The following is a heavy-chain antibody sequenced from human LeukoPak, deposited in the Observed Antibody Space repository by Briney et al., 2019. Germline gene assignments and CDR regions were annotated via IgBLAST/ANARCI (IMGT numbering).Heavy chain of an antibody. Sequence: SVKVSCKASGGTFSSYAISWVRQAPGQGLEWMGRIIPIFGTANYAQKFQGRVTITTDESTSTAYMELSSLRSEDTAVYYCARGSIGQLWPAEYFQHWGPGTLVTVSS. V-gene: IGHV1-69*05. CDR2: IIPIFGTA. CDR1: GGTFSSYA. CDR3: ARGSIGQLWPAEYFQH. J-gene: IGHJ1*01. D-gene: IGHD5-18*01.